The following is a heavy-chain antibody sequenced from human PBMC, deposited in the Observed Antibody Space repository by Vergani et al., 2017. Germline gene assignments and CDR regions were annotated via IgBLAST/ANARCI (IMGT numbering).Heavy chain of an antibody. D-gene: IGHD2-15*01. Sequence: EVQLVESGGGLVKPGGSLRLSCAASGFTFSSYSMNWVRQAPGKGLEWVSSISSSSSYIYYADSVKGRFTISRDNAKNSLYLQMNSLRAEDTAVYYCAKDMYVVVVAATDYWGQGTLVTVSS. CDR2: ISSSSSYI. V-gene: IGHV3-21*04. CDR3: AKDMYVVVVAATDY. CDR1: GFTFSSYS. J-gene: IGHJ4*02.